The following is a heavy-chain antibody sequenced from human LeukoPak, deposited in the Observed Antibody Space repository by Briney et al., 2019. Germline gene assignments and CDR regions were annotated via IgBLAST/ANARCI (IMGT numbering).Heavy chain of an antibody. Sequence: GGSLRLSCATSGFTFSNAWMNWVRQAPGKGLEWVGRIKSKTDGGTTDYAAPVKGRFTISRDDSRNTLYLQMNSLKTEDTAVYYCTTDIWIDYGDFETFDYWGQGTLVTVSS. CDR3: TTDIWIDYGDFETFDY. CDR1: GFTFSNAW. D-gene: IGHD4-17*01. J-gene: IGHJ4*02. V-gene: IGHV3-15*07. CDR2: IKSKTDGGTT.